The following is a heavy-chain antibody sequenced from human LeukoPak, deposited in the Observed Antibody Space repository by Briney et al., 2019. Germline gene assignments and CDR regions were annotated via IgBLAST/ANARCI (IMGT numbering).Heavy chain of an antibody. CDR2: ISWNSGGI. J-gene: IGHJ4*02. CDR1: GFTIDDYA. Sequence: PGGSLRLSCAASGFTIDDYAMHWVRQAPGKGLEWVSGISWNSGGIGYADSVKGRFTISRDNAKNSLYLQMNSLRAEDTALYYCAKDLFTMVRGVLKSWGQGTLVTVSS. CDR3: AKDLFTMVRGVLKS. D-gene: IGHD3-10*01. V-gene: IGHV3-9*01.